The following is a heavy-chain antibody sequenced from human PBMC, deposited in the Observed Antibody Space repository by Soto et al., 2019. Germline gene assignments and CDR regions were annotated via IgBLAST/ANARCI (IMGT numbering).Heavy chain of an antibody. CDR1: GFTFSSYS. D-gene: IGHD1-7*01. Sequence: PGGSLRLSCAASGFTFSSYSMNWVRQAPGKGLEWVSSISSSSSYIYYADSVKGRFTISRDNAKNSLYLQMNSLRAEDTAVYYCAKGTTFFQGYFDYWGQGTLVTVSS. J-gene: IGHJ4*02. CDR2: ISSSSSYI. V-gene: IGHV3-21*01. CDR3: AKGTTFFQGYFDY.